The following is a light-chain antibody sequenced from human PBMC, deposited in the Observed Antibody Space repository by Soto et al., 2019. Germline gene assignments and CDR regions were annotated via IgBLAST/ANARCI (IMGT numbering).Light chain of an antibody. CDR2: DAS. V-gene: IGKV1-5*02. CDR1: EGINIY. J-gene: IGKJ4*01. Sequence: DIQMTQSPPSLSASVAARVAIIXXVSEGINIYLAWYQQKPGKAPKLXIYDASSLESGVPSRFGGSGSGTEFTLMITGLQPDEFATYDCQQYERYSLTFGGGTKVDSK. CDR3: QQYERYSLT.